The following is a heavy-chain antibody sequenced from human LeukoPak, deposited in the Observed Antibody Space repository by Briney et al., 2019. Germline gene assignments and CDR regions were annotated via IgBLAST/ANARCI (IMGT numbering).Heavy chain of an antibody. D-gene: IGHD4-17*01. CDR1: GFSFSSYA. CDR3: ARAYGDYVSHYYYYMDV. CDR2: IYSGGST. V-gene: IGHV3-53*01. Sequence: GGSLRLSCVASGFSFSSYAMSWVRQSPGKGLEWVSVIYSGGSTYYADSVKGRFTISRDNSKNTLYLQMNSLRAEDTAVYYCARAYGDYVSHYYYYMDVWGKGTTVTVSS. J-gene: IGHJ6*03.